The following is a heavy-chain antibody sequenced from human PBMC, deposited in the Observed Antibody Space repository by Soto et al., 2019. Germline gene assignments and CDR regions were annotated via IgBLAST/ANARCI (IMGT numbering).Heavy chain of an antibody. Sequence: QVQLVQSGAEVKKPGASVNVSCEASGYTFTGSSIHWVRQAPGQGLEWMGYINPNSGDTIFAQKFQGRVTMTRNTSISTAYMELSSLRSEDTAVYYCARGLGIAQQDYWGQGTLVTVSS. V-gene: IGHV1-8*02. CDR2: INPNSGDT. CDR3: ARGLGIAQQDY. D-gene: IGHD6-13*01. CDR1: GYTFTGSS. J-gene: IGHJ4*02.